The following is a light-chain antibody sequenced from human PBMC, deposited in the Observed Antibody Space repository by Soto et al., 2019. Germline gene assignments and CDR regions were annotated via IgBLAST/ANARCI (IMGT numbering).Light chain of an antibody. CDR3: QQYNNWWT. V-gene: IGKV3-15*01. CDR2: GAS. CDR1: QSVSSS. J-gene: IGKJ1*01. Sequence: EIVMTQSPATLSVSPGERATLSCRASQSVSSSLAWYQQKPGQAPRLLICGASTRATGIPARFSGSGSGTEFTLTLSSLQSEDFAVYYCQQYNNWWTFGQGTKVEIK.